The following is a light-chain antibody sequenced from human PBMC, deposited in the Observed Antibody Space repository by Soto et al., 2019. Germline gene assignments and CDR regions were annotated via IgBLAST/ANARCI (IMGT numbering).Light chain of an antibody. CDR3: QKYNSAPNT. V-gene: IGKV1-27*01. Sequence: DIQMTQSPSSVSASVGDRVTITCRASQDISNYLAWYQQKPGKVPKLLIYAASTLQAGVQSRFSGSGSGTVFTLTINSLQPEDVATYYCQKYNSAPNTFGRGTRLEIK. CDR1: QDISNY. J-gene: IGKJ2*01. CDR2: AAS.